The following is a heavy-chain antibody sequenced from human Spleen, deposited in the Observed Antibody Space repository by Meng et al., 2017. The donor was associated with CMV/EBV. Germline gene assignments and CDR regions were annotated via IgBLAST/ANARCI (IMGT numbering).Heavy chain of an antibody. D-gene: IGHD6-6*01. CDR3: ASGSSSSLGY. CDR2: IYSGGST. J-gene: IGHJ4*02. V-gene: IGHV3-53*01. Sequence: HLVDSGVGWFQPGGSLRLSVAASGFTVSINYMSLVRQAPGKGLEWVAVIYSGGSTYYADSVKGRFTISRDNSKNTLYLQMNSLRAEDTAVYYCASGSSSSLGYWGQGTLVTVSS. CDR1: GFTVSINY.